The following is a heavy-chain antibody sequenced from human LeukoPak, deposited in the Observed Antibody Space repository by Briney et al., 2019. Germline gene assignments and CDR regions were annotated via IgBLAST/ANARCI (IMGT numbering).Heavy chain of an antibody. V-gene: IGHV4-31*03. CDR3: ARLRGYYDSSGYYWDY. J-gene: IGHJ4*02. Sequence: PSETLSLTCTVSGGSISSGGYYWSWIRQHPGKGLEWIGYIYYSGSTYYNPSLKSRVTISVDTSKNQFSLKLSSVTTADTAVYYCARLRGYYDSSGYYWDYWGQGTLVTVSS. CDR1: GGSISSGGYY. D-gene: IGHD3-22*01. CDR2: IYYSGST.